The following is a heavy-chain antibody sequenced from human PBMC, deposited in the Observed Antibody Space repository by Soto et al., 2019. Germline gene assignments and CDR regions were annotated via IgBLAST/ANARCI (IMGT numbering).Heavy chain of an antibody. Sequence: EVQLVESGGGLVQPGGSLRLSCATSGFTFSTYAMNWVRQAPGKGLEWISYISSSSSTIYYADSVKGRFTISRDNANNSLYLHMSGLRDEDTAVYYCAREGLWYGEEYFDYWGQGALVTVSS. CDR1: GFTFSTYA. D-gene: IGHD3-10*01. CDR2: ISSSSSTI. CDR3: AREGLWYGEEYFDY. J-gene: IGHJ4*02. V-gene: IGHV3-48*02.